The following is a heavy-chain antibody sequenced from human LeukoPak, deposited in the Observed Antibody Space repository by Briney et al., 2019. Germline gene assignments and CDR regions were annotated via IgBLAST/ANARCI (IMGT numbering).Heavy chain of an antibody. V-gene: IGHV4-4*07. J-gene: IGHJ5*02. CDR1: GGSVSSFY. CDR2: IYTSGST. D-gene: IGHD6-25*01. Sequence: SETMSLTWTVAGGSVSSFYWGWIRQPAGRGLGWIGRIYTSGSTNYNPSLKSRVTMSVDTSKNQFSLKLSSVTAADTAVYYCARVGSRYDYWFDPWGQGTLVTVSS. CDR3: ARVGSRYDYWFDP.